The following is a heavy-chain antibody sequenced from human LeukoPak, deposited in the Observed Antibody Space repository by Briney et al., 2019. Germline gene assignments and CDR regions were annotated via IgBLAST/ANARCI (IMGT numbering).Heavy chain of an antibody. J-gene: IGHJ4*02. CDR2: IYYSGST. CDR3: AREGYSCNFDY. CDR1: GGSISSYY. D-gene: IGHD5-12*01. Sequence: SETLSLTCTVSGGSISSYYWSWIRQPPGKGLEWIGYIYYSGSTNYNPSLKSRVTISVDTSKNQFSLKLSSVTAADTAVYYCAREGYSCNFDYWGQGTLVTVSS. V-gene: IGHV4-59*01.